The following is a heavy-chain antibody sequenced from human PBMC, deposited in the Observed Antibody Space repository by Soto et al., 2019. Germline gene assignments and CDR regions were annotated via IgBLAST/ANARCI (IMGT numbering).Heavy chain of an antibody. J-gene: IGHJ4*02. V-gene: IGHV3-30*18. CDR2: ISYDGSNQ. CDR1: GFTFNIYG. Sequence: GGSLRLSCAASGFTFNIYGMDWVRQAPDKGLEWVALISYDGSNQYYADSVKGRFTISRDNSKNTLFLQMNSLRADDTAVYYCAKDQASGQGSFDSWGQGTLVTVSS. CDR3: AKDQASGQGSFDS.